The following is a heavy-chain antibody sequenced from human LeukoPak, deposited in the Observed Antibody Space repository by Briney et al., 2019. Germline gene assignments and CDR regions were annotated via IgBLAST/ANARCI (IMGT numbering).Heavy chain of an antibody. D-gene: IGHD3-3*01. CDR2: ISGSGGST. CDR3: AKDPLSYYDFWSGQINWFDP. V-gene: IGHV3-23*01. CDR1: GFTFSSYA. Sequence: PGGSLRLSCAASGFTFSSYAMSWVRQAPGKGLEWVPAISGSGGSTYYADSVKGRFTISRDNSKNTLYLQMNSLRAEDTAVYYCAKDPLSYYDFWSGQINWFDPWGQGTLVTVSS. J-gene: IGHJ5*02.